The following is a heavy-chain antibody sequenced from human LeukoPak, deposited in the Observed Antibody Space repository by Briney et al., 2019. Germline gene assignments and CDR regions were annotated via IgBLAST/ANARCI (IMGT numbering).Heavy chain of an antibody. CDR2: ISDSGKTI. J-gene: IGHJ4*02. Sequence: GGSLRLSCAASGFTFSGYEMNWVRQAPGRGLEWVSYISDSGKTIYYAESVKGRFTISRDNAKNSPYLQMNSLRAEDTAVYYCASFYDSSGRDYWGQGTLVTVSS. CDR3: ASFYDSSGRDY. CDR1: GFTFSGYE. D-gene: IGHD3-22*01. V-gene: IGHV3-48*03.